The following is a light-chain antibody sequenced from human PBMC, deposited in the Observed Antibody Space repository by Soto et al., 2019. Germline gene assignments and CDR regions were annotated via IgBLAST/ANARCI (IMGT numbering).Light chain of an antibody. J-gene: IGKJ1*01. V-gene: IGKV3-20*01. CDR3: QQYDSAPRT. Sequence: ENVLTQSPGTLSLSPGERATLSCRASQSVSSNFLAWYQQKPGQAPRLLIYGASNRATGIPDRFSGSGSGTDFTLTISSLGPEDVAVYYCQQYDSAPRTFGQGTKVEIK. CDR1: QSVSSNF. CDR2: GAS.